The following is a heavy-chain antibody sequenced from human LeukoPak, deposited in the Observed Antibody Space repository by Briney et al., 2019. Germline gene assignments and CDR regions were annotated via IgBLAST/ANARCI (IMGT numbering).Heavy chain of an antibody. V-gene: IGHV1-46*01. CDR1: GYTFTSYY. CDR2: INPSGGST. CDR3: ARTYYYDSSGYYPFDY. Sequence: ASVKVSCKASGYTFTSYYMHWVRQAPGQGLEWMGIINPSGGSTSYAQKFQGRVTMTRDKSTRTRCSDRSSLRSEDTAVYYCARTYYYDSSGYYPFDYWGQGTLVTVSS. J-gene: IGHJ4*02. D-gene: IGHD3-22*01.